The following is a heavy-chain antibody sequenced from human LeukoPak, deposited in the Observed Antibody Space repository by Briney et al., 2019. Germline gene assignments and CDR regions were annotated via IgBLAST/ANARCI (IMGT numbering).Heavy chain of an antibody. D-gene: IGHD2-8*02. CDR1: GFTVSSNY. V-gene: IGHV3-53*01. J-gene: IGHJ4*02. CDR3: ANLPTGKY. CDR2: IYSGGSA. Sequence: PGGSLRLSCAASGFTVSSNYMSWVRQAPGKGLEWVSVIYSGGSAYYADSLKGRFTISRDNSKNTLYLQMNGLTAEDTAVYYCANLPTGKYWGQGTLVTVSS.